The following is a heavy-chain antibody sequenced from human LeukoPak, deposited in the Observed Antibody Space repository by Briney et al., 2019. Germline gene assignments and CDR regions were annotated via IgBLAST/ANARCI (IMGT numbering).Heavy chain of an antibody. J-gene: IGHJ4*02. CDR1: GFTFSNYA. Sequence: PGGSLRLSCAASGFTFSNYAMSWVRQAPGKGVEWVSFISSSSGSTYYADSVKGRFTISRDNTKNTIYLQMNSLRAEDTALYYCARGNISPRPFEYWGQGTLVTVTS. V-gene: IGHV3-23*01. CDR3: ARGNISPRPFEY. CDR2: ISSSSGST. D-gene: IGHD2/OR15-2a*01.